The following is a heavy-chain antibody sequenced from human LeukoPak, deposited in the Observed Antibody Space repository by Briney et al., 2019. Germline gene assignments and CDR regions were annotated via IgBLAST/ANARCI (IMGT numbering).Heavy chain of an antibody. D-gene: IGHD6-13*01. CDR3: ARALLPHSSSSPFDY. CDR2: ISAYNGNT. J-gene: IGHJ4*02. V-gene: IGHV1-18*01. Sequence: ASVKVSCKASGYTFTSYGISWVRQAPGQGLEWMGWISAYNGNTNYAQKLQGRVTMTTDTSTSTAYMELRSLRSDDTAVYYCARALLPHSSSSPFDYWGQGTLVTVSS. CDR1: GYTFTSYG.